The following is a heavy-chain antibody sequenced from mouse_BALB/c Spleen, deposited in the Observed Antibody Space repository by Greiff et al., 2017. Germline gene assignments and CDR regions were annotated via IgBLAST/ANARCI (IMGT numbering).Heavy chain of an antibody. V-gene: IGHV7-3*02. CDR1: GFTFTDYY. J-gene: IGHJ4*01. Sequence: DVKLVESGGGLVQPGGSLRLSCATSGFTFTDYYMSWVRQPPGKALEWLGFIRNKANGYTTEYSASVKGRFTISRDNSQSILYLQMNTLRAEDSATYYCARVDYLYAMDDWGQGTSVTVSS. CDR3: ARVDYLYAMDD. D-gene: IGHD2-4*01. CDR2: IRNKANGYTT.